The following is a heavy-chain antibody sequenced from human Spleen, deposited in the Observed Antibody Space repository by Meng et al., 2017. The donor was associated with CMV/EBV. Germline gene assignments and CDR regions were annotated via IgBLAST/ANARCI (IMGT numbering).Heavy chain of an antibody. J-gene: IGHJ4*02. V-gene: IGHV1-2*02. Sequence: ASVKVSCKASGYTFTGYYIHWVRQAPGQGLEWMGWINPNTGGTNYAQKFQGRVTMTRDTSISTAYMELSRLRSDDSAVYYCARLIWYDNSGYDYWGQGTLVTV. CDR3: ARLIWYDNSGYDY. CDR2: INPNTGGT. CDR1: GYTFTGYY. D-gene: IGHD3-22*01.